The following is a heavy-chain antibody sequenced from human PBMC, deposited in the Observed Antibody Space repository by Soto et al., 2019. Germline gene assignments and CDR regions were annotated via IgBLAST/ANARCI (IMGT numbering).Heavy chain of an antibody. V-gene: IGHV5-51*01. CDR2: VYPDDSDT. J-gene: IGHJ3*02. CDR1: GYNFINHW. D-gene: IGHD6-13*01. CDR3: ARPWDGTAEEAFDI. Sequence: PGESLKISCKGSGYNFINHWIAWVRQMPGKGLEWMGIVYPDDSDTRYSPSFQGQVTISADKSISTAYLQWSSLEASDTAMYYCARPWDGTAEEAFDIWGQGTMVTVSS.